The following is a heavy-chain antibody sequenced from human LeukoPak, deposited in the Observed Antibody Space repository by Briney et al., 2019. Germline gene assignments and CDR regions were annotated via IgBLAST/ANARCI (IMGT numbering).Heavy chain of an antibody. CDR1: GFTFSTYL. CDR2: INHNGERT. J-gene: IGHJ3*02. CDR3: AKLLSPGYSAYDWHAFDI. Sequence: GGSLRLSCSTSGFTFSTYLMYWVRQAPGKGLEFVANINHNGERTEYADSVKGRFTISRDNSKNTLYLQLSSLRAEDAAVYYCAKLLSPGYSAYDWHAFDIWGQGTMVTVSS. D-gene: IGHD5-12*01. V-gene: IGHV3-64*04.